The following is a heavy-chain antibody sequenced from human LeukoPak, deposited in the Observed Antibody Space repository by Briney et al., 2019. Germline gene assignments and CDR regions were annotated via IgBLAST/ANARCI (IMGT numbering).Heavy chain of an antibody. CDR1: GFAFSNCA. V-gene: IGHV3-30-3*01. CDR3: ARDEHLAFQD. Sequence: PGGSLRLSCAASGFAFSNCAMHWVRQAPGKGLEWVAAISYDGDNQWHADSVKGRFTISRDNSKNTLYLQMNSLRAEDTAVYNCARDEHLAFQDWGQGTLVTVSS. CDR2: ISYDGDNQ. J-gene: IGHJ4*02. D-gene: IGHD1/OR15-1a*01.